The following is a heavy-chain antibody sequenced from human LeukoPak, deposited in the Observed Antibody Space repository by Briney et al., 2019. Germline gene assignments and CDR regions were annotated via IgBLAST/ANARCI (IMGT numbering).Heavy chain of an antibody. Sequence: AGGSLRLSCAVSGFTVSRNYLSWVRQAPGKGLQWVSIINSDDSTNYADSVKGRFTISRDNSKNTLYLQMNNLRAEDTAIYYCARMTTVTIWGQGTMVTVSS. V-gene: IGHV3-66*01. D-gene: IGHD4-17*01. J-gene: IGHJ3*02. CDR2: INSDDST. CDR3: ARMTTVTI. CDR1: GFTVSRNY.